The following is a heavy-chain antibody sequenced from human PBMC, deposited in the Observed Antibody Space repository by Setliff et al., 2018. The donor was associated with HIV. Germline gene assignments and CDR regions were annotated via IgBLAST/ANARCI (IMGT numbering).Heavy chain of an antibody. Sequence: ASVKVSCKASGYTFTGYYMHWVRQAPGQGPAWVGWINPETGDPNYAQKFRGRVPMTRDTSMTTAFLPVAKLTSDDTAIYYCATGIPSDLDYWGQGTLVTVSS. CDR3: ATGIPSDLDY. J-gene: IGHJ4*01. CDR2: INPETGDP. V-gene: IGHV1-2*02. CDR1: GYTFTGYY. D-gene: IGHD2-21*01.